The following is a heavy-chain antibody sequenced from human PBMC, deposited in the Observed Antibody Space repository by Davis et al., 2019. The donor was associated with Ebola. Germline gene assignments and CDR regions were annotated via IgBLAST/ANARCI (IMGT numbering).Heavy chain of an antibody. D-gene: IGHD4-17*01. CDR1: GYTFTSYD. CDR3: ARGGRRIRFYGDYKSGLSPDYYGMDV. Sequence: AASVKVSCKASGYTFTSYDINWVRQATGQGLEWMGWMNPNSGNTGYAQKFQGRVTITADKSTSTAYMELSSLRSEDTAVYYCARGGRRIRFYGDYKSGLSPDYYGMDVWGQGTTVTVSS. V-gene: IGHV1-8*01. CDR2: MNPNSGNT. J-gene: IGHJ6*02.